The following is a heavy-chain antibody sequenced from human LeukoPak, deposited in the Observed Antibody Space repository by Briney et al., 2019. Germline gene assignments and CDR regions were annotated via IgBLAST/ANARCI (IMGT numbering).Heavy chain of an antibody. CDR1: GYTFTGYY. CDR3: ARAETGYSSSWYIN. J-gene: IGHJ4*02. Sequence: ASVKVSCKASGYTFTGYYMHWVRQAPGQGLEWMGWINAGNGNTKYSQEFQGRVTITRDTSASTAYMELSSLRSEDMAVYYCARAETGYSSSWYINWGQGTLVTVSS. D-gene: IGHD6-13*01. CDR2: INAGNGNT. V-gene: IGHV1-3*03.